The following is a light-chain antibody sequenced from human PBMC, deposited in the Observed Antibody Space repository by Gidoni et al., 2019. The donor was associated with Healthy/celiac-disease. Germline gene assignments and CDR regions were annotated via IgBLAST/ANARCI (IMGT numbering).Light chain of an antibody. CDR1: SSYVGSYNL. J-gene: IGLJ1*01. CDR3: CSYAGSSTPFV. CDR2: EVS. V-gene: IGLV2-23*02. Sequence: SALTQPASGSGSPGQSITISCTGNSSYVGSYNLVSWYQQHPGKAPKLMIYEVSKRPSGVSNRFSGSKSGNTASLTISGLQAEDEADYYCCSYAGSSTPFVFGTGTKVTVL.